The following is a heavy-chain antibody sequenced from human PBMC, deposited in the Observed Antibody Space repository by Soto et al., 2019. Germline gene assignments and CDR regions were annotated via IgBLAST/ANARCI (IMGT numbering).Heavy chain of an antibody. CDR2: TYYRSQWYH. J-gene: IGHJ4*02. CDR1: GDSVSSNSAA. Sequence: QTLSLTWAISGDSVSSNSAACNWIRQSPSRGLEWLGRTYYRSQWYHDYAISMKSRITINPDTSRNQFSLQLDSVTTEDTAVYYCARDHPDFHSAFDFWGKGTVVTVSS. D-gene: IGHD4-4*01. V-gene: IGHV6-1*01. CDR3: ARDHPDFHSAFDF.